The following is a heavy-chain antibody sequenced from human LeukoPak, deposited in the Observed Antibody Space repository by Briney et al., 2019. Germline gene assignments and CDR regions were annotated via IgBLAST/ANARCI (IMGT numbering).Heavy chain of an antibody. V-gene: IGHV1-24*01. CDR3: ATQQIGYCSSTSCYNSWFDP. Sequence: ASVKVSCKVSGYTLTELSMHWVRQAPGKGLEWMGGFDPEDGETIYAQKFQGRVTMTEDTSTDTAYVELSSLRSEDTAVYYCATQQIGYCSSTSCYNSWFDPWGQGTLVTVSS. J-gene: IGHJ5*02. D-gene: IGHD2-2*02. CDR1: GYTLTELS. CDR2: FDPEDGET.